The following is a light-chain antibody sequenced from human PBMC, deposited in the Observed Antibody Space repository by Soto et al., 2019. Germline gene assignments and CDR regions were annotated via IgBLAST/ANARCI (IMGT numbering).Light chain of an antibody. J-gene: IGKJ1*01. CDR1: QSIRSW. CDR3: QQYNDKWT. CDR2: KAS. Sequence: DIQMTQSPSTLSASVGDRVTITCRASQSIRSWLAWYQQKPGKAPNLLIYKASSLQSGVPSRFSGSGSGTEFTLTISSLQPDDCGTYDCQQYNDKWTFGQGTKVEIK. V-gene: IGKV1-5*03.